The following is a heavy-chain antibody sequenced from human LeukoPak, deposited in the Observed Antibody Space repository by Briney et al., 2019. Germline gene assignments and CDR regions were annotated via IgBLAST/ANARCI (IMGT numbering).Heavy chain of an antibody. J-gene: IGHJ4*02. V-gene: IGHV1-69*01. CDR3: ARGSYYDSEIDY. CDR1: GGTFSSYA. Sequence: SVKVSCKASGGTFSSYAISWVRQAPGQGLEWMGGIIPIFGTANYAQKFQGRVTITADESTSTAYMELSSLRSENTAVYYCARGSYYDSEIDYWGQGTLVTVSS. D-gene: IGHD3-22*01. CDR2: IIPIFGTA.